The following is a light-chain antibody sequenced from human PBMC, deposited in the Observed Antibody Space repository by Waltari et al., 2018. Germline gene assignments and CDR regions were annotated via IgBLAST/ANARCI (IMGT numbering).Light chain of an antibody. CDR2: GTS. Sequence: EILLTQSPGTLSLSPGERATLSCRASQSVGSSLAWYQQKPGQPPRLLIYGTSNRATGTPDRFSGGGSGTDFSLTISRLEPEDVAVYYCQHYVSLPVTFGQGTKVEIK. J-gene: IGKJ1*01. CDR3: QHYVSLPVT. CDR1: QSVGSS. V-gene: IGKV3-20*01.